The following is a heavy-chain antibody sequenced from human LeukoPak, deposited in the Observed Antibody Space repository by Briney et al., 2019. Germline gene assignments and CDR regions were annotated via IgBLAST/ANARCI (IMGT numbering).Heavy chain of an antibody. CDR3: VSSTGQQFIPYDY. CDR2: IYGDNAA. Sequence: GGSLRLSCAASEINVTSNYMTWIRQAPGKGLEWVSLIYGDNAAYYAESVRGRFIISRDSLKNTLFLQMNRLRTEDTAVYYCVSSTGQQFIPYDYWGHGTHVTVSS. J-gene: IGHJ4*01. D-gene: IGHD6-13*01. CDR1: EINVTSNY. V-gene: IGHV3-66*02.